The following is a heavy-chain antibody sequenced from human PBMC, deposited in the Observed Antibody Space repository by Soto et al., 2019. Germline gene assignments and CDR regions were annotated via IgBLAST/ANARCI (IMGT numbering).Heavy chain of an antibody. Sequence: GGSLRLSCAASGFIFSSYDMHWVRQATGKGLEWVSAIGTAGDTYYPGSVKGRFTISRENAKNSFYLQMNSLRAGDTAIYYCARGAYNSGWYNLDYFYGLDVWGQGTTVTVSS. CDR3: ARGAYNSGWYNLDYFYGLDV. CDR2: IGTAGDT. V-gene: IGHV3-13*04. J-gene: IGHJ6*02. D-gene: IGHD6-19*01. CDR1: GFIFSSYD.